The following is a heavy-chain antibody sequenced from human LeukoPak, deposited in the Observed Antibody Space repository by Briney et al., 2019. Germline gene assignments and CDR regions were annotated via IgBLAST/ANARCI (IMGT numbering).Heavy chain of an antibody. J-gene: IGHJ4*02. CDR2: IYTSGST. D-gene: IGHD2-21*01. CDR3: ARGLAPFDY. CDR1: GGSISSGNYY. V-gene: IGHV4-61*02. Sequence: KPSQTLSLTCTVSGGSISSGNYYCNWIRQPAGKGLEWIGRIYTSGSTNYDPSLKSRVTISIDTSKNQFSLRLSSVTAADTAVYYCARGLAPFDYWGQGTLVTVSS.